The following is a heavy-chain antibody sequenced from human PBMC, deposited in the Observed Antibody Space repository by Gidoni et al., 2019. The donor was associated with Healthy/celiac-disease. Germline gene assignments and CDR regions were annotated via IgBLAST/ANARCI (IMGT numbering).Heavy chain of an antibody. CDR2: ISGSGGST. J-gene: IGHJ4*02. CDR1: GFTFSSYA. D-gene: IGHD2-2*01. CDR3: ATQGPIIVVVPAAIASVDDY. Sequence: EVQLLESGGGLVQPGGSLRLSCAASGFTFSSYAMRWVRQAPGMGLEWVSAISGSGGSTYYADSVKGRFTISRDNSKNTLYLQMNSLRAEDTAVYYCATQGPIIVVVPAAIASVDDYWGQGTLVTVSS. V-gene: IGHV3-23*01.